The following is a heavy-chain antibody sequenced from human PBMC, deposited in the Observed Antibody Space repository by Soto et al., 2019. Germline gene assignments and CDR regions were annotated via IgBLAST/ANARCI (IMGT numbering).Heavy chain of an antibody. D-gene: IGHD2-2*01. CDR1: GFTFSSDA. CDR3: AGAYAAITPGDY. J-gene: IGHJ4*02. CDR2: ISYDGSKK. V-gene: IGHV3-30-3*01. Sequence: QVQLVESGGGVVQPGRSLRLSCAASGFTFSSDAMHWFRQALGKGLEWVAVISYDGSKKYYADSVKGRVTISRDNSKNTLYLQMNSLRAEDTAVYYCAGAYAAITPGDYWGQGTLVTVSS.